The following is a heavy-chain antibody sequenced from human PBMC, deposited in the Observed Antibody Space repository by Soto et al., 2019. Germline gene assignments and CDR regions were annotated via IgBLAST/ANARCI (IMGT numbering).Heavy chain of an antibody. V-gene: IGHV1-8*01. Sequence: ASVKVSCKASGYTFTSHDINWVRQATGQGLEWMGWMNPNSGNTGYAQKFQGRVTMTRNTSISTAYMELSSLRSEDTAVYYCARKDCSSTSCYTRAYGMDVWGQGTTVTVSS. CDR2: MNPNSGNT. CDR3: ARKDCSSTSCYTRAYGMDV. D-gene: IGHD2-2*02. J-gene: IGHJ6*02. CDR1: GYTFTSHD.